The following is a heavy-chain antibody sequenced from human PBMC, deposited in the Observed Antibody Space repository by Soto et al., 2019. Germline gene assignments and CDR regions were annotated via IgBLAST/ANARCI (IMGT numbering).Heavy chain of an antibody. CDR2: IYRSGST. V-gene: IGHV4-4*09. Sequence: SETLSLTCTVSGDSVRNQYWSWIQRPPGRGLEWIGYIYRSGSTKYNPSLKSRLIISVDTSKNQFSLKLSSVTAADTAVYYCARTLDYGHMDVWGKGTTVTVSS. D-gene: IGHD3-16*01. CDR3: ARTLDYGHMDV. J-gene: IGHJ6*03. CDR1: GDSVRNQY.